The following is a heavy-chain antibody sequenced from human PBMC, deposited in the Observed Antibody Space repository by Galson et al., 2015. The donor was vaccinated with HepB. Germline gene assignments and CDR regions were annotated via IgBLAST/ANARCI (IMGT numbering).Heavy chain of an antibody. V-gene: IGHV3-30*04. J-gene: IGHJ4*02. CDR3: ATGAYTNYVPVSD. Sequence: SLRLSCAASGFTFSTYAMHWARQAPGKGLEWVAVVSFDGRYQCYADSVRGRFTISRDNSKSTLYLQMNSLRLEDTSFYYCATGAYTNYVPVSDWGQGTLVTVSS. CDR2: VSFDGRYQ. D-gene: IGHD4-11*01. CDR1: GFTFSTYA.